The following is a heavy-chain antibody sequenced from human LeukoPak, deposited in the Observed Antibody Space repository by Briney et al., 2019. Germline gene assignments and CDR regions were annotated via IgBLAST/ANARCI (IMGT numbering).Heavy chain of an antibody. CDR2: INHSGST. V-gene: IGHV4-34*01. J-gene: IGHJ5*02. CDR1: GGSFSGYY. CDR3: ARLYYDILTGYSNWFDP. Sequence: SETLSLTCAVYGGSFSGYYWGWIRQPPGKGLEWIGEINHSGSTNYNPSLKSRVTISVDTSKNQFSLKLSSVTAADTAVYYCARLYYDILTGYSNWFDPWGQGTLVTVSS. D-gene: IGHD3-9*01.